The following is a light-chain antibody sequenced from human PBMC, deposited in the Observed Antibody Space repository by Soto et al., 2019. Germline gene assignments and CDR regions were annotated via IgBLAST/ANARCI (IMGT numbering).Light chain of an antibody. V-gene: IGLV2-18*01. Sequence: SAGSQPRWVCVSLWVSVTISCTGTSTDFVSYNRVSWYQQPPGTAPKLMIYEVSKRPSGVPDRFSGSKSGNTASLTISGLQAADEADYYCSLYASENAYVFGTGTKVTVL. CDR1: STDFVSYNR. CDR2: EVS. CDR3: SLYASENAYV. J-gene: IGLJ1*01.